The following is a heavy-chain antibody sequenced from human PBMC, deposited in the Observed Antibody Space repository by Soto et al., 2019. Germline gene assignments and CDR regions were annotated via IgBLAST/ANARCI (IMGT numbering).Heavy chain of an antibody. J-gene: IGHJ4*02. CDR1: GFTFSSYG. CDR3: ARGVWSFDY. Sequence: QVQLVESGGGVVQPGRSLRLSCAASGFTFSSYGMHWVRQAPGKGLEWVAVIWLDGSNKYYADSVKGRFTISRDNSKNTLHLPRNSLGAEGTAVFYCARGVWSFDYWGQGNLVTVSS. CDR2: IWLDGSNK. V-gene: IGHV3-33*01. D-gene: IGHD3-10*01.